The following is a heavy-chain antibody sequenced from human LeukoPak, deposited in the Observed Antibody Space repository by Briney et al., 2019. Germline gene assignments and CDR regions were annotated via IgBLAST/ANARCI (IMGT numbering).Heavy chain of an antibody. J-gene: IGHJ4*02. CDR3: AREINPDQSSIRDVVPAY. CDR1: GSSFSSYT. D-gene: IGHD2-21*02. Sequence: GGSLTLSCVDSGSSFSSYTMYWVRQAPGGGLEWVSAISSSGLYIYYADSVKGRFTISRDNAKKFLFLQMDSPRVDDTAMYYCAREINPDQSSIRDVVPAYWGQGTLVTVSS. V-gene: IGHV3-21*01. CDR2: ISSSGLYI.